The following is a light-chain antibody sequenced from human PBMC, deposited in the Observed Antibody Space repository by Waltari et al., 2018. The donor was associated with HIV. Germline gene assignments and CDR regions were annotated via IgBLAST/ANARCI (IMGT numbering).Light chain of an antibody. CDR2: DVD. CDR3: ASFTDDSTIL. CDR1: HSDFGVYGF. J-gene: IGLJ3*02. V-gene: IGLV2-14*03. Sequence: SAVTQPASVSGLPGQSITISCPGDHSDFGVYGFVSWSQQPPGKLPRLILYDVDSRASGISARFSGSQSGHTASLNISGLRAEDEADYYCASFTDDSTILFGGGTKVTVL.